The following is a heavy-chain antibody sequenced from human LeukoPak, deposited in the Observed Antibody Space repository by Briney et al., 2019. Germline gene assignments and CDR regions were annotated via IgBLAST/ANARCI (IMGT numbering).Heavy chain of an antibody. Sequence: ASVTVSCKASGFTFTSYDINWVRQASGQGLEWMGWMNPNNGNTGYAQKFQGRVAMTRDTSISTAYMELRGLRSEDTAVYYCVRDGEGVAISVNYWFDPWGQGTLVTVSS. D-gene: IGHD3-10*01. CDR3: VRDGEGVAISVNYWFDP. V-gene: IGHV1-8*01. J-gene: IGHJ5*02. CDR1: GFTFTSYD. CDR2: MNPNNGNT.